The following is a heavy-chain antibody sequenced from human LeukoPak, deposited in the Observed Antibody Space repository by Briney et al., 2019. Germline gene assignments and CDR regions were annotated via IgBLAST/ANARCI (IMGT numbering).Heavy chain of an antibody. Sequence: GASVKVSCKASGYTFTSYDINWVRQATGQGLEWMGWMNPNSGNTGYAQKFQGRVTMTRNTSISTAYMELSSLRSEDTAVYYCARGPLYYYGSGSYYNVGFDPWGQGTLVTVSS. CDR1: GYTFTSYD. CDR3: ARGPLYYYGSGSYYNVGFDP. D-gene: IGHD3-10*01. J-gene: IGHJ5*02. CDR2: MNPNSGNT. V-gene: IGHV1-8*01.